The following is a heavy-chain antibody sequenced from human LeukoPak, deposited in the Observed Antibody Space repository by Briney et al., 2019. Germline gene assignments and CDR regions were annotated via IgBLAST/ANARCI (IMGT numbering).Heavy chain of an antibody. J-gene: IGHJ4*02. CDR1: GGSISSGDSY. D-gene: IGHD3-16*02. CDR3: ARHNNYDYIWGSYRPTGGFDY. CDR2: IYYSGST. Sequence: SETLSLTCTVSGGSISSGDSYWTWIRQPPGKGLEWIGNIYYSGSTDHNPSLKSRVIISVDTSKNQFSLKLSSVTAADTALYYCARHNNYDYIWGSYRPTGGFDYWGQGTLVTDSS. V-gene: IGHV4-30-4*01.